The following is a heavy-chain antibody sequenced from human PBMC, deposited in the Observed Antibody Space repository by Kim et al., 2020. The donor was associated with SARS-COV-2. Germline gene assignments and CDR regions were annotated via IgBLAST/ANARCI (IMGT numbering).Heavy chain of an antibody. CDR1: GFIVSDNY. CDR3: ASRGHTNGYWKLQD. CDR2: IYIGGGT. J-gene: IGHJ4*02. D-gene: IGHD2-8*01. V-gene: IGHV3-53*01. Sequence: GGSLRLSCAASGFIVSDNYMMWVRQAPGEGLEWVSLIYIGGGTNYADSVRGRFTISRDNSKNTLYLQINSLRAEDTAVYYCASRGHTNGYWKLQDWGQGTLVTVSS.